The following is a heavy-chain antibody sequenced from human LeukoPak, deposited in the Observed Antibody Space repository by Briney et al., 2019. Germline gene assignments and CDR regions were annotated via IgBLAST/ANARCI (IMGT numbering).Heavy chain of an antibody. D-gene: IGHD1-20*01. V-gene: IGHV3-49*04. CDR3: TRALRYNWNDVFGY. Sequence: QPGRSLRLSCTVSGFTFGDYGMSWVRQAPGKGLEWVAFIRSKAYGGTTEYAASVKGRFAITRDDSKSIVYLQMNSLKTEDTAVYYCTRALRYNWNDVFGYWGQGTLVTVSS. CDR1: GFTFGDYG. CDR2: IRSKAYGGTT. J-gene: IGHJ4*02.